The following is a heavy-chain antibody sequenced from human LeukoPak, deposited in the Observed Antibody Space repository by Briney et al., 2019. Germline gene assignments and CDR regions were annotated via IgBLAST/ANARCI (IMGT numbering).Heavy chain of an antibody. J-gene: IGHJ3*02. D-gene: IGHD5-24*01. V-gene: IGHV3-23*01. Sequence: PGGSLRLSCVPSGITFSNSALSWVRQAQGKGWSWFSTITKSGDQTHYADSVRGLFTISRDIFKNTLYLQMNSLRAEDTAVYHCVKSAGKDGYRDVFDIWGQGTVVTVSS. CDR1: GITFSNSA. CDR3: VKSAGKDGYRDVFDI. CDR2: ITKSGDQT.